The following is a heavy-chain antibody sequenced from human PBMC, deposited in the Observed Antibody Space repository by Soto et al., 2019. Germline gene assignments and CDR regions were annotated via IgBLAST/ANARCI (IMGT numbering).Heavy chain of an antibody. Sequence: SGPTLVNPTQTLTLTCTLSGFSLNTGGGGVVWIRQPPGKALEWLALIYWNDDRRYSPSLKNRLTITKDPSRNQVVLTVTNVAPDDTGTYYCAHRPNWGINGLGAWGQGTTVTV. CDR2: IYWNDDR. CDR1: GFSLNTGGGG. J-gene: IGHJ6*02. CDR3: AHRPNWGINGLGA. D-gene: IGHD7-27*01. V-gene: IGHV2-5*01.